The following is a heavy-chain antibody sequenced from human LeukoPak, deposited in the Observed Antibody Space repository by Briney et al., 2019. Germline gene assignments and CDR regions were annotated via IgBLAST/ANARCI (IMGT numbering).Heavy chain of an antibody. CDR1: GGSINNYY. Sequence: TSETLSLTCTVSGGSINNYYWSWIRQPPGKGLEWIGCIYYSGYTNYNPSLKSRVTISVDTSKNQFSLKLSSVTAADTAVYYCASSNTNGDSSGWYACFDPWGQGTLVTVSS. D-gene: IGHD6-19*01. CDR3: ASSNTNGDSSGWYACFDP. J-gene: IGHJ5*02. V-gene: IGHV4-59*01. CDR2: IYYSGYT.